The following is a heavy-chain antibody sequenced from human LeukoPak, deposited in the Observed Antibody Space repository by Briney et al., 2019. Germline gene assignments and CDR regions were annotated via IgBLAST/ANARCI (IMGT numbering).Heavy chain of an antibody. J-gene: IGHJ4*02. V-gene: IGHV3-21*01. D-gene: IGHD3-16*01. CDR1: GFTFSSYT. CDR2: ITRSSNYR. CDR3: ARDRTFTAY. Sequence: GGSPRLSCAASGFTFSSYTMNWVRQAPGKGLEWVSSITRSSNYRYYSDSMKGRFTISRDNAKNSLYLQMNSLRAEDTAVYYCARDRTFTAYWGQGTLVTVSS.